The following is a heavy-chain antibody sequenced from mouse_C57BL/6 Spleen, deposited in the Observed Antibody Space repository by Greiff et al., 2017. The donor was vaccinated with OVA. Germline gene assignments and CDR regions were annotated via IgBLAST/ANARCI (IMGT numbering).Heavy chain of an antibody. D-gene: IGHD1-1*01. Sequence: EVMLVESEGGLVQPGSSMKLSCTASGFTFSDYYMAWVRQVPEKGLEWVANINYDGSSTYYLDSLKSRFIISRDNAKNILYLQMSSLKSEDTATYYCARVPSLGSSRYYFDYWGQGTTLTVSS. V-gene: IGHV5-16*01. CDR1: GFTFSDYY. CDR3: ARVPSLGSSRYYFDY. CDR2: INYDGSST. J-gene: IGHJ2*01.